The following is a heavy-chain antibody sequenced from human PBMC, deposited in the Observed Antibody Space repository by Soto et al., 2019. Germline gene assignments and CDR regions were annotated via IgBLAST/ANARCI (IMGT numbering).Heavy chain of an antibody. V-gene: IGHV4-34*01. D-gene: IGHD3-9*01. J-gene: IGHJ6*02. CDR3: ARDTAPRDYDILTGYYRKLYGMDV. CDR1: GGSFSGYY. CDR2: INHSGST. Sequence: SETLSLTCAVYGGSFSGYYWSWIRQPPGKGLEWIGEINHSGSTNYNPSLKSRVTISVDTSKNQFSLKLSSVTAADTAVYYCARDTAPRDYDILTGYYRKLYGMDVWGQGTTVTVSS.